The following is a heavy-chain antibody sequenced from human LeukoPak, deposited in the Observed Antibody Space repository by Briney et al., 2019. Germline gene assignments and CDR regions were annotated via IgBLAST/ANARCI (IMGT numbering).Heavy chain of an antibody. D-gene: IGHD3-10*01. J-gene: IGHJ4*02. Sequence: SETLSLTCAVYGGSFSGYYWSWIRQPPGKGLEWIGEINHSGSTNYNPSLKRRVTISVDTFKNQFSLKLSSVTAADTAVYYCAADYYGSGSYYFDYWGQGTLVTVSS. CDR3: AADYYGSGSYYFDY. CDR1: GGSFSGYY. CDR2: INHSGST. V-gene: IGHV4-34*01.